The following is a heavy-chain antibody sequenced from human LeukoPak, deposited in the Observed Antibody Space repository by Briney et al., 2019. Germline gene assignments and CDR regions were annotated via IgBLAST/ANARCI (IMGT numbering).Heavy chain of an antibody. CDR1: GGSFRGYY. Sequence: TSETLSLTCAVYGGSFRGYYWSWIRQPPGKGLEWIGEINHSGSTNYNPSLKSRVTISVDTSKNQFSLKLSSVTAADTAVYYCLYGTKYYFDYWGQGTLVTVSS. D-gene: IGHD2-2*02. CDR2: INHSGST. V-gene: IGHV4-34*01. J-gene: IGHJ4*02. CDR3: LYGTKYYFDY.